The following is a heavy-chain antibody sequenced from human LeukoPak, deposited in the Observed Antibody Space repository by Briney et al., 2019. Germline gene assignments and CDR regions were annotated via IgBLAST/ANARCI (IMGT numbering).Heavy chain of an antibody. Sequence: GGSLRLSCVASGFTFSSYWMHWVRQAPGKGLVWVSRINSDGNSTSYADSVKGRFTISRDNAKNTVCLQMNSLRAEDTAVYYCARDRRGYSGYDPGWFDPWGQGTLVTVSS. CDR1: GFTFSSYW. V-gene: IGHV3-74*01. J-gene: IGHJ5*02. CDR3: ARDRRGYSGYDPGWFDP. D-gene: IGHD5-12*01. CDR2: INSDGNST.